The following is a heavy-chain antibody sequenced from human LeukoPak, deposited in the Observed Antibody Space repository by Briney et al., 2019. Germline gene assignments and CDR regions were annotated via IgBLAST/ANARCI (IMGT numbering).Heavy chain of an antibody. CDR3: ARGRRPGYCSSTSCPRAYSDY. CDR2: INHSGST. D-gene: IGHD2-2*01. Sequence: SETLSLTCAVYGGSFSGYYWSWIRQPPGKGLEWTGEINHSGSTNYNPSLKSRVTISVDTSKNQFSLKLSSVTAADTAVYYCARGRRPGYCSSTSCPRAYSDYWGQGTLVTVSS. CDR1: GGSFSGYY. J-gene: IGHJ4*02. V-gene: IGHV4-34*01.